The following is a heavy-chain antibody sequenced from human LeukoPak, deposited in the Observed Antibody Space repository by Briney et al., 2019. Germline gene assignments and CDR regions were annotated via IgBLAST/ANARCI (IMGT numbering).Heavy chain of an antibody. CDR3: ATYRQVLLPFES. CDR1: GFTFSSYA. CDR2: IFQGGGEI. Sequence: GGSLRLSCAASGFTFSSYAMIWVRQPPGKGLEWVSSIFQGGGEIHYADSVRGRFTISRDNSKSTLFLQMNSLRAEDTAIYYCATYRQVLLPFESWGQGTLVTVSS. D-gene: IGHD5-18*01. V-gene: IGHV3-23*01. J-gene: IGHJ4*02.